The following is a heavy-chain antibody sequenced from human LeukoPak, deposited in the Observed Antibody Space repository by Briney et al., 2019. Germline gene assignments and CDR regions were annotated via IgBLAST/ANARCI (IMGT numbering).Heavy chain of an antibody. V-gene: IGHV4-59*01. CDR1: GGSISSYY. CDR2: IYYSGST. J-gene: IGHJ4*02. Sequence: SETLSLTCTVSGGSISSYYWSWIRQPPGKGLEWIGYIYYSGSTNYNPSLKSRVTISVDTSKNQFSLQLSSVTAADTAVYYCARETLATAAFDYWGQGTLVTVSS. CDR3: ARETLATAAFDY. D-gene: IGHD6-13*01.